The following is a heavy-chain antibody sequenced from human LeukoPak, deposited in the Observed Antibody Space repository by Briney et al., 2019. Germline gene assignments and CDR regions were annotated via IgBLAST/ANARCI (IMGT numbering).Heavy chain of an antibody. Sequence: GGSLRLSCSPSGFTFSNYAMHWVRQAPGKGLEYVSAISSNGGSTYYADSVKGRFTISRDNSKNTLYLQMSSLRAEDTAVYYCVKDPIPYSSGWPTFDYWGQGTLVTVSS. CDR3: VKDPIPYSSGWPTFDY. CDR2: ISSNGGST. V-gene: IGHV3-64D*09. CDR1: GFTFSNYA. D-gene: IGHD6-19*01. J-gene: IGHJ4*02.